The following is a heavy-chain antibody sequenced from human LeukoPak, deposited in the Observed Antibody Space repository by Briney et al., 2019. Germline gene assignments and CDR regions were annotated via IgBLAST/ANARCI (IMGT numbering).Heavy chain of an antibody. CDR1: GFSLSTSGVG. D-gene: IGHD6-13*01. J-gene: IGHJ5*02. CDR2: IYWNDDK. V-gene: IGHV2-5*01. Sequence: SGPVVVKPTETLTLTCTFFGFSLSTSGVGVGWIRQPPGKALAWLALIYWNDDKRYSPSLKSRLTIAKDTSKNQVVLTMTNMDPVDTATYYCAHHGPPSADQQLVLGDNWFDPWGQGTLVTVSS. CDR3: AHHGPPSADQQLVLGDNWFDP.